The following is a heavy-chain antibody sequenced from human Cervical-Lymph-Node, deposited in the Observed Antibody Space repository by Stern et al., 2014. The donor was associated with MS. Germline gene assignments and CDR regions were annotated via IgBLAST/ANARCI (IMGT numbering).Heavy chain of an antibody. D-gene: IGHD3-9*01. J-gene: IGHJ5*02. CDR3: ARGVTYDLFGTNWFDP. CDR1: GYTFSSYD. CDR2: MNPNSGNT. V-gene: IGHV1-8*01. Sequence: VQLVQSGAEVKKPGASVKVSCKASGYTFSSYDINWVRQVTGQGLEWMGWMNPNSGNTGYAQKFQGRVTMTRSTSISTAYMELNSLRSEDTAVYYCARGVTYDLFGTNWFDPWGQGTLVIVSS.